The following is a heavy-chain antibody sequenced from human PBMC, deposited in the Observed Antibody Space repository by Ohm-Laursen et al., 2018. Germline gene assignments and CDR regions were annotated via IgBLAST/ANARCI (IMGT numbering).Heavy chain of an antibody. D-gene: IGHD2-2*01. CDR3: ARDRPDCSSTICYPKNWFDP. V-gene: IGHV4-31*02. J-gene: IGHJ5*02. CDR1: GFTFSDYY. Sequence: LRLSCAASGFTFSDYYMTWIRQHPGKGLEWIGYIYHSGSTYYNPSLKSRVTISVDTSKNQFSLNLNSVTAADTAVYYCARDRPDCSSTICYPKNWFDPWGQGTLVTVSS. CDR2: IYHSGST.